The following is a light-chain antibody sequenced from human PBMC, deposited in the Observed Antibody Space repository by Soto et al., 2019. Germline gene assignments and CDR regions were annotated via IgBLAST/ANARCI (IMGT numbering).Light chain of an antibody. CDR2: EVS. J-gene: IGKJ1*01. V-gene: IGKV2-30*02. Sequence: DVVMTQSPLSLPVTLGQPASISCRSSQSLIHSDGNTYLSWFQQRPGQSPRRLIYEVSDRDSGVPDRFTGSGSGTDFTLKISRVEAEDVGAYYCMQGKHCPLTFGQGTEVEIK. CDR1: QSLIHSDGNTY. CDR3: MQGKHCPLT.